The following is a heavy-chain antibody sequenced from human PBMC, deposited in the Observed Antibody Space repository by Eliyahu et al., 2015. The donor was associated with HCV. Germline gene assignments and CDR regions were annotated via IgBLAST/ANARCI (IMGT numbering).Heavy chain of an antibody. CDR3: AKNGGWYGRGWFDP. CDR1: GFXVSSNY. Sequence: EVLLVESGGGLIQPGGXLRXSXAASGFXVSSNYMSWVRQAPGQGLXWVSVIYSNGETKYTDPVKDRFTISRDNFKNTLYLQMNSLTVEDTAMYYCAKNGGWYGRGWFDPWGQGTLVTVSS. D-gene: IGHD6-19*01. V-gene: IGHV3-53*01. J-gene: IGHJ5*02. CDR2: IYSNGET.